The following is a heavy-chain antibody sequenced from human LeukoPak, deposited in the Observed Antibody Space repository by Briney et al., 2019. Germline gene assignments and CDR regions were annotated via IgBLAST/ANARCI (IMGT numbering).Heavy chain of an antibody. CDR1: GFTFSSYE. CDR3: ARAPSNAHFDY. V-gene: IGHV3-48*03. CDR2: ISSSGSTI. J-gene: IGHJ4*02. D-gene: IGHD3-3*02. Sequence: GGSLRLSCAASGFTFSSYEMNWVRQAPGKGLEWVSYISSSGSTIYYADSVKGRFTISRDNSNNTVYLQMNSLRAEDTAVYYCARAPSNAHFDYWGQGTLVTVSS.